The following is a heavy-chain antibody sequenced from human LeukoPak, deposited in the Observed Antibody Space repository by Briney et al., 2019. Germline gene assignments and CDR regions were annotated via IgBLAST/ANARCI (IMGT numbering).Heavy chain of an antibody. CDR3: ATKQWLAPPPDS. CDR1: GFTFNKYW. Sequence: SGGSLRLSCAASGFTFNKYWMLWVRQAPRKGLESVSRINTDGTVTTYEDSVKGRFTVSRDNADNTMFLQMNNVRDEDTAVYYCATKQWLAPPPDSWGQGTPVTVSS. V-gene: IGHV3-74*01. CDR2: INTDGTVT. J-gene: IGHJ4*02. D-gene: IGHD6-19*01.